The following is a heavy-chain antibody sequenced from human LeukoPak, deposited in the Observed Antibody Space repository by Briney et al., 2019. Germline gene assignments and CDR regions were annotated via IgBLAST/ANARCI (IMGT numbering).Heavy chain of an antibody. CDR2: IIPIFGTA. Sequence: ASVKVSCKASGGTFSSYAISWVRQAPGQGLEWMGGIIPIFGTANYAQKFQGRVTITADESTSTAYMELSSLRSEDTAVYYCASGLNDSSVSYVGTLDYWGQGTLVTVSS. J-gene: IGHJ4*02. V-gene: IGHV1-69*13. D-gene: IGHD3-22*01. CDR3: ASGLNDSSVSYVGTLDY. CDR1: GGTFSSYA.